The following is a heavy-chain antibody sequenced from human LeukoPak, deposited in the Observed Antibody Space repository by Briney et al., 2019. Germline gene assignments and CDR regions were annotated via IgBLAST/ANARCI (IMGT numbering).Heavy chain of an antibody. V-gene: IGHV3-23*01. CDR3: AKDKRDYDSSGYSARNWFDP. CDR1: GFTFSSYA. Sequence: GGSLRLSCAASGFTFSSYAMSWVRQAPGKGLEWVSAISGCGGSTYYADSEKGRFTISRDNSKNTLYLQMNSLRAEDTAVYYCAKDKRDYDSSGYSARNWFDPWGQGTLVTVSS. CDR2: ISGCGGST. D-gene: IGHD3-22*01. J-gene: IGHJ5*02.